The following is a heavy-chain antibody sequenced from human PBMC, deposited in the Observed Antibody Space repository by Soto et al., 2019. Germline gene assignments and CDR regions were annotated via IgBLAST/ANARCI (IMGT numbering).Heavy chain of an antibody. V-gene: IGHV4-59*01. CDR2: VSSTGST. D-gene: IGHD6-25*01. Sequence: PSQTMSLACTFSNFSLTSCYLTLLRPYPMKGLEWVGYVSSTGSTNYNPSLKSRVTLSLDTSTNEVSLSLTSVTAADAAVYFCARFSTQRKSYDSNPGLFDSLGQGIMVTVSS. CDR1: NFSLTSCY. CDR3: ARFSTQRKSYDSNPGLFDS. J-gene: IGHJ5*01.